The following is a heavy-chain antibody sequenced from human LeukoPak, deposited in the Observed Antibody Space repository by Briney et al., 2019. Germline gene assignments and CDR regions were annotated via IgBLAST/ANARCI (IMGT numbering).Heavy chain of an antibody. CDR3: ARDRRDIVVVPAAMDV. D-gene: IGHD2-2*01. V-gene: IGHV4-39*07. CDR1: GSSISSSSYY. CDR2: IYYSGST. Sequence: PSETLSLTCTVSGSSISSSSYYWGWIRQPPGKGLEWIGSIYYSGSTYYNPSLKSRVTISVDTSKNQFSLKLSSVTAADTAVYYCARDRRDIVVVPAAMDVWGKGTTVTVSS. J-gene: IGHJ6*04.